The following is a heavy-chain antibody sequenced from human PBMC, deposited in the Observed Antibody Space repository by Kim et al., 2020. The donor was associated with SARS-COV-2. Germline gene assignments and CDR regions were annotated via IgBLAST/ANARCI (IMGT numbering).Heavy chain of an antibody. Sequence: SETLSLTCTVSGGSISSYYWSWIRQPPGKGLEWIGNNYYSGSTNYNPSLKSRVTVSVDTSKNHFSLKLSSVTAADTAVYYCAKGEVWFDPWGQGTLVTV. J-gene: IGHJ5*02. CDR3: AKGEVWFDP. V-gene: IGHV4-59*01. CDR2: NYYSGST. D-gene: IGHD1-26*01. CDR1: GGSISSYY.